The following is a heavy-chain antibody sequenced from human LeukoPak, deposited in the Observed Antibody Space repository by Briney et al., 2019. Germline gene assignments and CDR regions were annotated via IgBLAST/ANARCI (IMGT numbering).Heavy chain of an antibody. J-gene: IGHJ3*02. Sequence: SEALSLTCTVSGGSISSYYWSWIRQPPGKGLEWIGYFYYSGNTNYNPSLKSRVTMSVDTSKNQFSLKLSSVTAADTAGYYCARSTGVFNYYDSRGGAFDIWGQGTMVTVSS. CDR3: ARSTGVFNYYDSRGGAFDI. V-gene: IGHV4-59*01. CDR2: FYYSGNT. D-gene: IGHD3-22*01. CDR1: GGSISSYY.